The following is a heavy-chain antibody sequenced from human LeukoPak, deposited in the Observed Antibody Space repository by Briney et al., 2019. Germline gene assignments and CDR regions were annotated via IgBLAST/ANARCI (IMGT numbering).Heavy chain of an antibody. CDR1: EYTFTAYY. J-gene: IGHJ5*02. V-gene: IGHV1-2*02. CDR2: INPNSGDT. CDR3: ARVGQWLVENDWLDP. Sequence: ASVKVSCKASEYTFTAYYVHWVRQAPGQGLEWMGWINPNSGDTNFAQNFQGRVTMTRDTSISTVYMELSRLRSDDTAVYYCARVGQWLVENDWLDPWGQGTLVTVSS. D-gene: IGHD6-19*01.